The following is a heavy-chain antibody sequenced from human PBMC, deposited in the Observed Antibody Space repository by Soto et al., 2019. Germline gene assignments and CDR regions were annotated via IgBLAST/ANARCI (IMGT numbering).Heavy chain of an antibody. Sequence: PSETLSLTCTVSAGTISSSSYYWGWILQPPGKGLEWIGSIYYSGSTYYNPSLKSRVTISVDTSKNQFSLKLSSVTAADTAVYYCASGTGLLPYYYDMDVWGQGTTVT. V-gene: IGHV4-39*01. J-gene: IGHJ6*02. CDR2: IYYSGST. CDR3: ASGTGLLPYYYDMDV. CDR1: AGTISSSSYY. D-gene: IGHD1-26*01.